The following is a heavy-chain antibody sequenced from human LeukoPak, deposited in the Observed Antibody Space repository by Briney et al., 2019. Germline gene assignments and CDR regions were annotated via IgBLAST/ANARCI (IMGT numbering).Heavy chain of an antibody. CDR1: GGTFSSYA. Sequence: GASVKVSCKASGGTFSSYAISWVRQAPGQGLEWMGGIIPIFGTANYAQKFQGRVTITTDESTSTAYMELSSLRSEDTAVYYCARDRPMVRGGFDPWGQGTLVTVSS. V-gene: IGHV1-69*05. J-gene: IGHJ5*02. D-gene: IGHD3-10*01. CDR2: IIPIFGTA. CDR3: ARDRPMVRGGFDP.